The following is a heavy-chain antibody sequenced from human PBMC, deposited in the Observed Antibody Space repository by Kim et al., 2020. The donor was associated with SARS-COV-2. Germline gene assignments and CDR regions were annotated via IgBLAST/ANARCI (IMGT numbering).Heavy chain of an antibody. J-gene: IGHJ3*01. CDR1: GGSFSGYY. CDR3: ARRIVVVIRGRVAFDV. Sequence: SETLSLTCAVYGGSFSGYYWSWSRQPPGKGLEWIGEINHSGSTNYNPSLKSRVTISVDTSKNQFSLKLSSVTAADTAVDYCARRIVVVIRGRVAFDVWG. D-gene: IGHD3-22*01. CDR2: INHSGST. V-gene: IGHV4-34*01.